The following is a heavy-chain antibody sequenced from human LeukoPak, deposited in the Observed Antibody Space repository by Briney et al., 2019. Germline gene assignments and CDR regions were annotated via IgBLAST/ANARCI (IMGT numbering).Heavy chain of an antibody. CDR3: ATEGIVGGGAHFDY. Sequence: GGSLRLSCAASGFTFSDYYMSWIRQAPGKGLERVSYISSSSSTIYYADSVKGRFTISRDNAKNSLYLQMNSVRVEDTAVYYCATEGIVGGGAHFDYWGQGTLVTVSS. CDR2: ISSSSSTI. J-gene: IGHJ4*02. CDR1: GFTFSDYY. D-gene: IGHD1-26*01. V-gene: IGHV3-11*04.